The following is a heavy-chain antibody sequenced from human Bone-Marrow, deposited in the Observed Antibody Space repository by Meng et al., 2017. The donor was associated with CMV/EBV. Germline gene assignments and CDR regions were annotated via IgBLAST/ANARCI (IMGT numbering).Heavy chain of an antibody. CDR2: ISGSGGST. D-gene: IGHD3-16*02. V-gene: IGHV3-23*01. CDR3: ARVGDWGSYLEF. Sequence: GESLKISCAASGFTFSSYAMSWVRQAPGKGLEWVSAISGSGGSTYYADSVKGRFTISRDNSRNTLYLQMNSLRAEDTAVYFCARVGDWGSYLEFWGQGALVTVSS. CDR1: GFTFSSYA. J-gene: IGHJ4*02.